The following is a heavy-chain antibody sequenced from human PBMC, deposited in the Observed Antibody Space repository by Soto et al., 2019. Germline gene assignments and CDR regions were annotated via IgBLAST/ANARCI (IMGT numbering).Heavy chain of an antibody. D-gene: IGHD3-16*01. V-gene: IGHV1-69*02. Sequence: QVQLVQSGAEVKKPGSSVKVSCKASGGTFSSYTISWVRQAPGQGLEWMGRIIPILGIANYAQKFQGRVTITLDKSTGTAYMELSSLRSEDAAVYYCERKNEGEPDYWGQGTLVTVSS. J-gene: IGHJ4*02. CDR2: IIPILGIA. CDR3: ERKNEGEPDY. CDR1: GGTFSSYT.